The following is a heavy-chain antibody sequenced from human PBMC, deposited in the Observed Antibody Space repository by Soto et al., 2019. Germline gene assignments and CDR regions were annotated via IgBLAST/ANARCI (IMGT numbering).Heavy chain of an antibody. V-gene: IGHV5-10-1*02. J-gene: IGHJ3*02. CDR2: IDPSDSYT. Sequence: GESLKISCKGSGYSFTSYWISWVRQMPGKGLEWMGRIDPSDSYTNYSPSFQGHVTISADKSISTAKLKWSSLKVSDTAMYYFARHARILWEPRHAFDIWGQGTMVTVSS. D-gene: IGHD2-15*01. CDR1: GYSFTSYW. CDR3: ARHARILWEPRHAFDI.